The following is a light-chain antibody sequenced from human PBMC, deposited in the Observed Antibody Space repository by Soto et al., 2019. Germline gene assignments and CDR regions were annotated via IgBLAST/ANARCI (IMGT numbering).Light chain of an antibody. CDR1: QSVSSD. J-gene: IGKJ1*01. Sequence: EIVMTQSPASLSVSPGERATLFCMASQSVSSDLAWYQQRPGQAPRLLMYGTSIRASGIPARFSGSGSGTEFTLTISNLQSEDFAVYYCQQYNNWLWTFGQGTRVEI. CDR3: QQYNNWLWT. CDR2: GTS. V-gene: IGKV3-15*01.